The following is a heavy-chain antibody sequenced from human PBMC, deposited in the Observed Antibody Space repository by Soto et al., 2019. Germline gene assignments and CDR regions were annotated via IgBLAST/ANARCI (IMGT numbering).Heavy chain of an antibody. D-gene: IGHD3-16*01. CDR1: GFTFSSYG. CDR2: ISYDGSNK. J-gene: IGHJ4*02. Sequence: QVQLVESGGGVVQPGRSLRLSCAASGFTFSSYGMHWVRQAPGKGLEWVAVISYDGSNKYYADSVKGRFTISRDNSKNTLYLQMNSLRAEDTAVYYCAKVAVGESYYFDYWGQGTLVTVSS. V-gene: IGHV3-30*18. CDR3: AKVAVGESYYFDY.